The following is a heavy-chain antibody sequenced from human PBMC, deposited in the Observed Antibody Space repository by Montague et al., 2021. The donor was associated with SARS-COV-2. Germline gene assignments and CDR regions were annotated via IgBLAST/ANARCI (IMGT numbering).Heavy chain of an antibody. Sequence: SETLSLTCIVSGGSISSRTYYWGWIRQPPGKGLEWIGYIYYSGSTNYNPSLKSRVTISVDTSKNQFSLNLSSVTAADTAVYYCARHVSGSLTHFHHWGQGSLVTVSS. CDR3: ARHVSGSLTHFHH. V-gene: IGHV4-61*05. CDR1: GGSISSRTYY. D-gene: IGHD1-26*01. CDR2: IYYSGST. J-gene: IGHJ1*01.